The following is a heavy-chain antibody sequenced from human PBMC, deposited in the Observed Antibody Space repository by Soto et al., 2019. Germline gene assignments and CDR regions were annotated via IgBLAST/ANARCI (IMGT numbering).Heavy chain of an antibody. Sequence: GESLKISCKGSGYDFARNWITWVRQLPGKGLEWMGRIDPSDSYTNYNPSLKGHVTISVDTSINTASLHWRGLEASDTAMYYCALQKLPHLDYWGHGTLVTDSS. CDR1: GYDFARNW. V-gene: IGHV5-10-1*01. CDR3: ALQKLPHLDY. J-gene: IGHJ4*01. D-gene: IGHD1-1*01. CDR2: IDPSDSYT.